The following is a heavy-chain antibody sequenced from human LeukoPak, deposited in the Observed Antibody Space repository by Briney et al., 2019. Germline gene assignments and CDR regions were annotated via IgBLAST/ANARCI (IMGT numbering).Heavy chain of an antibody. Sequence: GGSLRLSCAASGFSFSDSWMSWVRQAPGKGPEWVANIKEDESQEHYVDSVKGRFTVSRDNAKNSLFLQMNSLRVEDTAVYYCATYKNWVAGDVWGQGTTVSVSS. CDR1: GFSFSDSW. CDR2: IKEDESQE. D-gene: IGHD7-27*01. J-gene: IGHJ6*02. V-gene: IGHV3-7*01. CDR3: ATYKNWVAGDV.